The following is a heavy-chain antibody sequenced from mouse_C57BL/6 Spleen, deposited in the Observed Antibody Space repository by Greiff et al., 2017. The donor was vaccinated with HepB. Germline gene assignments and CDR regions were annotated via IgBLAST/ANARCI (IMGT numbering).Heavy chain of an antibody. Sequence: QVQLKQSGAELAKPGASVKLSCKASGYTFTSYWMHWVKQRPGQGLEWIGYINPSSGYTKYNQKFKDKATLTADKSSSTAYMQLSSLTYEDSAVYYCARSDVYYPYYFDYWGQGTTLTVSS. V-gene: IGHV1-7*01. J-gene: IGHJ2*01. CDR2: INPSSGYT. CDR3: ARSDVYYPYYFDY. CDR1: GYTFTSYW. D-gene: IGHD2-3*01.